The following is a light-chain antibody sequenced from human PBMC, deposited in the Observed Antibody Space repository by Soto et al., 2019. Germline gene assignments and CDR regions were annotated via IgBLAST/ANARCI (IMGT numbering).Light chain of an antibody. CDR2: DVS. CDR3: SSYTSSAYVV. V-gene: IGLV2-14*01. Sequence: QSALTQPASVSGSPGPSITISCTGTSSDVGGYNYVSWYQQHPGKAPQLMIYDVSNRPSGVSNRFSGSKSGNTASLTISGLQAEDEADYYCSSYTSSAYVVFGGGTKLTVL. CDR1: SSDVGGYNY. J-gene: IGLJ2*01.